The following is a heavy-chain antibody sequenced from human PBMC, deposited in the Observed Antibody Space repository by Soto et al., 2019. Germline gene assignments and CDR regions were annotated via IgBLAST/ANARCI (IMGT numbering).Heavy chain of an antibody. V-gene: IGHV4-31*03. D-gene: IGHD2-2*01. CDR3: ARGGGSTKVDY. J-gene: IGHJ4*02. Sequence: QVQLQESGPGLVKPSQTLSLTCTVSGGSITSSGYYWSWIRQHPGEGLEWIGFTSNSASTSYNPSLKSRVTISVDTSSNQSSLNLKSVTAADTAVYYCARGGGSTKVDYWGQGTLVTVSP. CDR1: GGSITSSGYY. CDR2: TSNSAST.